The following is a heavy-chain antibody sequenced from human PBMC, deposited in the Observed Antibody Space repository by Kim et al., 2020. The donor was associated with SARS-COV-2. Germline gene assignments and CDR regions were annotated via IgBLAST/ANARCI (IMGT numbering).Heavy chain of an antibody. Sequence: GGSLRLSCAASGFTFSSYAMHWVRQAPGKGLEWVAVISYDGSNKYYADSVKGRFTISRDNSKNTLYLQMNSLRAEDTAVYYCAREWFGEFGSYYFDYWGQGTLVTVSS. CDR2: ISYDGSNK. J-gene: IGHJ4*02. D-gene: IGHD3-10*01. V-gene: IGHV3-30-3*01. CDR3: AREWFGEFGSYYFDY. CDR1: GFTFSSYA.